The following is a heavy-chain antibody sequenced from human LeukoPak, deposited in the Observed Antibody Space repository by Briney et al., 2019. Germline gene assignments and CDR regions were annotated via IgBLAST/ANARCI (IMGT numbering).Heavy chain of an antibody. CDR2: IYSGGRT. Sequence: GGSLRLSCAASGFTVSSNYRSWVPQAPGKGLEWVSTIYSGGRTYYADSVKGRFTIARDHSKNTLYLQMNSLRAEDTAVYYCGRDRVGSGWYLDYWGQGTLVTVSS. CDR1: GFTVSSNY. V-gene: IGHV3-53*01. CDR3: GRDRVGSGWYLDY. J-gene: IGHJ4*02. D-gene: IGHD6-19*01.